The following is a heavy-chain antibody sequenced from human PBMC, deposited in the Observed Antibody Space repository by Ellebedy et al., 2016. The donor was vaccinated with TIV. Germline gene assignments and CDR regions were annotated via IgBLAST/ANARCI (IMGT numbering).Heavy chain of an antibody. CDR3: ARGLYYYDSSGSGMYYFDY. CDR2: VYYSGST. V-gene: IGHV4-59*12. J-gene: IGHJ4*02. CDR1: GDSISSYY. D-gene: IGHD3-22*01. Sequence: MPSETLSLTCTVSGDSISSYYWSWIRQPPGKGLEWIGYVYYSGSTKYNPSLNSRVIISVDTSKNQFSLRLSSVTAADTAVYYCARGLYYYDSSGSGMYYFDYWGQGTLVTVSS.